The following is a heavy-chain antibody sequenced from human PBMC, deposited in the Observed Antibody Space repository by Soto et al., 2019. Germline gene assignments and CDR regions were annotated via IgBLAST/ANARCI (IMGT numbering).Heavy chain of an antibody. J-gene: IGHJ4*02. CDR2: IWYDGSNK. Sequence: GGSLRLSCAASGFTFSSYGMHWVRQAPGKGLEWVAVIWYDGSNKYYADSVKGRFTISRDNSKNTLYLQMNSLRAEDTAVYYCSASYSSSWYYFDFCGQRTLVTVSS. V-gene: IGHV3-33*01. CDR1: GFTFSSYG. D-gene: IGHD6-13*01. CDR3: SASYSSSWYYFDF.